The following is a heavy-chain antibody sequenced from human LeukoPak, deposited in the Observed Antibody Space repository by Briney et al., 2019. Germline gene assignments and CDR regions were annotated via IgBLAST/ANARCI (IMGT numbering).Heavy chain of an antibody. CDR1: GFTFSGSA. CDR3: TSPSGRGVQNWFDP. V-gene: IGHV3-73*01. Sequence: GGSLRLSCAASGFTFSGSAMHWVRQASGKGLEWVGRIRSKANSCATAYAASVKGRFTISRDDSKNTAYLQMNSLKTEDTAVYYCTSPSGRGVQNWFDPWGQGTLVTVSS. D-gene: IGHD3-10*01. J-gene: IGHJ5*02. CDR2: IRSKANSCAT.